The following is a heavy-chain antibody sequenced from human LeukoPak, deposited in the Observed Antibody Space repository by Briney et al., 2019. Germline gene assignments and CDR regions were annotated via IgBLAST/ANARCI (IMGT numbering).Heavy chain of an antibody. CDR2: IYSGGNI. J-gene: IGHJ4*02. V-gene: IGHV3-53*01. D-gene: IGHD2-15*01. CDR1: GFTVSSTY. Sequence: GGSLRLSCAASGFTVSSTYMSWVRQAPGKGLEWVSVIYSGGNIYYIESVKGRFTISRDTSKNTLYLQMNSLRAEDTAVYFCAGRHCSGGGCYFAGADPFDYWGQGTLVTVSS. CDR3: AGRHCSGGGCYFAGADPFDY.